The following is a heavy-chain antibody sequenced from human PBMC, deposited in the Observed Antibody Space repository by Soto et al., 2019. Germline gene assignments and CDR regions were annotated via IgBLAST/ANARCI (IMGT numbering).Heavy chain of an antibody. J-gene: IGHJ6*02. CDR3: GALDGSYWGMDV. Sequence: EVQLVESGGGLVQPGESLRLSCAASRFTFTNAWMSWVRQAPRKRLEWVGRIKSKSDGGTISYAAPVKGRFTISRDDSRHTLYLQMNSLKHEDTAVYYCGALDGSYWGMDVWGQGTTVTGSS. V-gene: IGHV3-15*01. D-gene: IGHD2-8*02. CDR1: RFTFTNAW. CDR2: IKSKSDGGTI.